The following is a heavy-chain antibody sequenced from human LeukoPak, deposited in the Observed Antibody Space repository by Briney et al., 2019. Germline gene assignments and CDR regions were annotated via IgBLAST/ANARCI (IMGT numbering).Heavy chain of an antibody. Sequence: KPGGSLRLSCAASGFTFSNAWMSWVRQAPGKGLEWVGRIKSKTDGGTTDYAAPVKGRFTISRDDSKNTLYLQMNSLKTEDTAVYYCTTTTVGRYYDFWSGYSSDYWGQGTLVTASS. V-gene: IGHV3-15*01. D-gene: IGHD3-3*01. CDR1: GFTFSNAW. J-gene: IGHJ4*02. CDR2: IKSKTDGGTT. CDR3: TTTTVGRYYDFWSGYSSDY.